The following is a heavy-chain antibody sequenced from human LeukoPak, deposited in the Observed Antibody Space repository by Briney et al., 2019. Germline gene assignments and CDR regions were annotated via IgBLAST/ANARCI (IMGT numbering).Heavy chain of an antibody. V-gene: IGHV4-39*07. Sequence: SETLSLTCTVSGGSIRSSYYYWGWIRQPPGKGLEWIGSIYDSGSTYYNPSLKSRVTISVDTSKNQFSLKLSSVTAADTAVYYCARGISSGWSRAVGYWGQGTLVTVPS. J-gene: IGHJ4*02. D-gene: IGHD6-19*01. CDR3: ARGISSGWSRAVGY. CDR2: IYDSGST. CDR1: GGSIRSSYYY.